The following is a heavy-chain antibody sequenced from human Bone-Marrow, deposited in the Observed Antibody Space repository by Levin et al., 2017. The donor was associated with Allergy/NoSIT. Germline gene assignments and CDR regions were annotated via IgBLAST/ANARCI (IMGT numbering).Heavy chain of an antibody. V-gene: IGHV3-66*01. Sequence: QAGGSLRLSCAASGFTVSSNYMRWVRQAPGKGLEWVSHIYSGGVANYADSVKGRFTISRDNSKNTLYLQMNSLRAEDTALYYCARDGGVTVAGDYWGQGTLVTVSS. CDR1: GFTVSSNY. J-gene: IGHJ4*02. D-gene: IGHD6-19*01. CDR3: ARDGGVTVAGDY. CDR2: IYSGGVA.